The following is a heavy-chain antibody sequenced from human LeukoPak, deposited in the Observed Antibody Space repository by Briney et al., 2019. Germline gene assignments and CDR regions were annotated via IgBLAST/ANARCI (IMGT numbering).Heavy chain of an antibody. CDR2: IYYSGTT. D-gene: IGHD3-10*01. Sequence: PSETLSLTCTVSGGSISSYYWSWIRQPPGKGLKWIGYIYYSGTTYYNPSLKSRVTISVDTSKNQFSLKLSSVTAADTAVYYCATGSGNYYNRAFDYWGQGTLVTVSS. CDR3: ATGSGNYYNRAFDY. CDR1: GGSISSYY. J-gene: IGHJ4*02. V-gene: IGHV4-59*01.